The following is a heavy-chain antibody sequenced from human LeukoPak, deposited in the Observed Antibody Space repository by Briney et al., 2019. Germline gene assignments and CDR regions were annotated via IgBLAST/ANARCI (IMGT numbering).Heavy chain of an antibody. CDR3: ARDSVAGTWAEYFQH. Sequence: SETLSLTCTVSGGSVNSGSDYWSWIRQPAGKGLEWIGRIYTSGSTNYNPSLKSRVTMSVDTSKNQFSLKLSSVTAADTAVYYCARDSVAGTWAEYFQHWGQGIRVTVSS. V-gene: IGHV4-61*02. D-gene: IGHD6-19*01. CDR2: IYTSGST. J-gene: IGHJ1*01. CDR1: GGSVNSGSDY.